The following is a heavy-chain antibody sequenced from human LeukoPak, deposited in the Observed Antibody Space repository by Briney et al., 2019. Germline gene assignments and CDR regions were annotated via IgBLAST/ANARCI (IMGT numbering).Heavy chain of an antibody. CDR3: AREGRESAGFDY. Sequence: GGSLRLSCVASGFTFSNYWMSWVRQAPGKGLEWVANIKQDESEKNYVDSVKGRFTISRDNAKNSLYSQTNSLRGEDTAVYHCAREGRESAGFDYWGQGTLVTVSS. J-gene: IGHJ4*02. CDR2: IKQDESEK. D-gene: IGHD6-13*01. V-gene: IGHV3-7*01. CDR1: GFTFSNYW.